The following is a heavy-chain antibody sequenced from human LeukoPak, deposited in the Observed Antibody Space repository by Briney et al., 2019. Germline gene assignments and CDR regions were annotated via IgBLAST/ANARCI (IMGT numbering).Heavy chain of an antibody. CDR1: GFTFSGSA. J-gene: IGHJ4*02. Sequence: GGSLRLSCAASGFTFSGSAMHWVRQASGKGLEWVGRIRSKANSYATAYAASVKGRFTISRDDSKNTAYLQMNSLKTEDTAVYYCTRGFAGMDYGDSPHYYFDYWGQGTLVTVSS. CDR2: IRSKANSYAT. V-gene: IGHV3-73*01. CDR3: TRGFAGMDYGDSPHYYFDY. D-gene: IGHD4-17*01.